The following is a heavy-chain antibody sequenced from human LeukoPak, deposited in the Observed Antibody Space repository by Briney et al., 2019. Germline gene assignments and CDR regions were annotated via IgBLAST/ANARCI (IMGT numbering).Heavy chain of an antibody. CDR2: TYYRSKWYN. V-gene: IGHV6-1*01. D-gene: IGHD3-16*01. CDR3: ARDRVGGGFHFDC. J-gene: IGHJ4*02. CDR1: GDSVSSNSAA. Sequence: SQPLSLTCAISGDSVSSNSAAWNWIRQSPSRGLEWLGRTYYRSKWYNDYAVSVKSRITVNPDTTKNLFSLQLNSVTPEDTAFDYCARDRVGGGFHFDCWGQGTLVTVSS.